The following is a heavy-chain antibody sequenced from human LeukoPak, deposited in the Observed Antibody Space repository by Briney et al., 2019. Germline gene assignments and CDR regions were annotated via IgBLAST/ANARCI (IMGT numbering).Heavy chain of an antibody. Sequence: GGSLRLSCVACGLRLKAYYMKGVRPAAGRGGEGVGLINSEPDSYTTEYAESVESRFIISRDDSENSLYLQMNSLKAAATDVYYCATEGYSSGPDLEYWGRGTLVTVSS. CDR1: GLRLKAYY. V-gene: IGHV3-72*01. J-gene: IGHJ4*02. CDR3: ATEGYSSGPDLEY. CDR2: INSEPDSYTT. D-gene: IGHD6-19*01.